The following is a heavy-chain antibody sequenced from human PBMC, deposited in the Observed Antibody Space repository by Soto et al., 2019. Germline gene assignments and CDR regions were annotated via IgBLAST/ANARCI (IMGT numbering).Heavy chain of an antibody. CDR3: ARGVGSSSWNSFDS. J-gene: IGHJ4*02. Sequence: PSETLTLTCTVSGGSISSDYWSWIRQPAGKGLEWIGRIYISENTHYNPSLRSRVSMSLDTSKNQLSLNLSSVTAADTAVYYCARGVGSSSWNSFDSWGQGTLVTVSS. CDR2: IYISENT. D-gene: IGHD6-13*01. CDR1: GGSISSDY. V-gene: IGHV4-4*07.